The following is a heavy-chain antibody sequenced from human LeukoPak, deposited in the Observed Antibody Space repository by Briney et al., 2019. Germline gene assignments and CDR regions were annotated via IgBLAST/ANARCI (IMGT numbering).Heavy chain of an antibody. Sequence: GESLKISCKGSGYSFTSYWISWVRQMPGKGLEWMGRIDPSDSYTNYSPSFQGHVTISADKSISTAYLQWSSLKASDTAMYYCARGAYCSGGSCYADTFDYWGQGTLATVSS. CDR3: ARGAYCSGGSCYADTFDY. D-gene: IGHD2-15*01. V-gene: IGHV5-10-1*01. CDR1: GYSFTSYW. CDR2: IDPSDSYT. J-gene: IGHJ4*02.